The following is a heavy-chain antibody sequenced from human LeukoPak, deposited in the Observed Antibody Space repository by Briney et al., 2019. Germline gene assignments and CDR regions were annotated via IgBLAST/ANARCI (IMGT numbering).Heavy chain of an antibody. D-gene: IGHD1-26*01. CDR3: ARRGGYSGSYYRY. V-gene: IGHV4-34*01. CDR1: GGSFSGYY. J-gene: IGHJ4*02. CDR2: IYHSGST. Sequence: SETLSLTCAVYGGSFSGYYWSWIRQPPGKGLEWIGSIYHSGSTYYNPSLKSRVTISVDTSKNQFSLKLSSVTAADTAVYYCARRGGYSGSYYRYWGQGTLVTVSS.